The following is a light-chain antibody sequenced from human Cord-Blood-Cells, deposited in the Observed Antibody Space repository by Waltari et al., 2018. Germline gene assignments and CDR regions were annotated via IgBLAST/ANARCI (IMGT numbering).Light chain of an antibody. CDR3: CSYAGSSTWV. CDR1: SSDVGSYNL. V-gene: IGLV2-23*01. CDR2: EGS. Sequence: QSALTQPASVSGSPGQSITIPCTGTSSDVGSYNLFSWYQQHPGKAPKLMIDEGSKRPSGVSNRFSGSKSVNTASLTISGLQAEDEADYYCCSYAGSSTWVFGGGTKLTVL. J-gene: IGLJ3*02.